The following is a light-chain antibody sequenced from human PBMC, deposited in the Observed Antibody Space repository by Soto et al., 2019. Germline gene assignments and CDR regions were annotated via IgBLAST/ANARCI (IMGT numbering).Light chain of an antibody. CDR3: QQYNSWLMYT. J-gene: IGKJ2*01. CDR2: GAS. V-gene: IGKV3-15*01. CDR1: QSVSDK. Sequence: IVMTQSPATLSVSPGESATLSCRASQSVSDKLAWYQQKPGQAPRLIIYGASTRATGIPARFSGSASGTEFTLTISSLQSEDFAVYYCQQYNSWLMYTFGQGTKLEIK.